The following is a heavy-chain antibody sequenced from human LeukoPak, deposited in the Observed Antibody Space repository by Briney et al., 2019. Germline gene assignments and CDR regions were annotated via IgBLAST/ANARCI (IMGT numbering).Heavy chain of an antibody. D-gene: IGHD2-15*01. CDR1: GFTFDDYG. CDR2: INWNGGST. J-gene: IGHJ4*02. V-gene: IGHV3-20*04. CDR3: AKAKSYSVFDY. Sequence: GGSLRLSCAASGFTFDDYGMSWVRQAPGKGLERVSGINWNGGSTGYADSVKGRFTISRDNSKNTLYLQMNSLRAEDTAVYYCAKAKSYSVFDYWGQGTLVTVSS.